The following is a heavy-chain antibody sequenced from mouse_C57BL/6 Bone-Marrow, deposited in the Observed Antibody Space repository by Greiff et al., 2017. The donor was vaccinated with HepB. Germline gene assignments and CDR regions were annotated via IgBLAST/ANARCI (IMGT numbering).Heavy chain of an antibody. CDR2: ISSGGDYI. J-gene: IGHJ3*01. Sequence: EVKVVESGEGLVKPGGSLKLSCAASGFTFSSYAMSWVRQTPEKRLEWVADISSGGDYIYYADTVKGRFTISRDNARNTLYLQMSSLKSEDKATYYCTRRITTVPFAYWGQGTLVTVSA. CDR3: TRRITTVPFAY. V-gene: IGHV5S21*01. CDR1: GFTFSSYA. D-gene: IGHD1-1*01.